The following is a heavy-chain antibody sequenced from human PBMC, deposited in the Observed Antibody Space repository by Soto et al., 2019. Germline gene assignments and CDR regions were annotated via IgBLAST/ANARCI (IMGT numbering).Heavy chain of an antibody. Sequence: GGSLRLSCAASGFTFSSYSMNWVRQAPGKGLEWVSSISSSSSYIYYADSVKGRFTISRDNAKNSLYLHMNSLRAEDTAVYYCARDAPPLRDFDYWGQGTLVTVSS. D-gene: IGHD3-16*01. CDR2: ISSSSSYI. V-gene: IGHV3-21*01. J-gene: IGHJ4*02. CDR3: ARDAPPLRDFDY. CDR1: GFTFSSYS.